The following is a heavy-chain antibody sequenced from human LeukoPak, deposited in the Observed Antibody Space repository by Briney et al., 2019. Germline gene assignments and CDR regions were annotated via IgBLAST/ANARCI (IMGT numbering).Heavy chain of an antibody. V-gene: IGHV4-59*12. D-gene: IGHD3-10*01. CDR3: ARVGGSGSYPFDY. CDR1: GVSISSYY. CDR2: IYYSGST. J-gene: IGHJ4*02. Sequence: SETLSLTCTVSGVSISSYYWSWIRQPPGKGLEWIGYIYYSGSTNYNPSLKSRVTISVDKSKNQFSLKLSSVTAADTAVYYCARVGGSGSYPFDYWGQGTLVTVSS.